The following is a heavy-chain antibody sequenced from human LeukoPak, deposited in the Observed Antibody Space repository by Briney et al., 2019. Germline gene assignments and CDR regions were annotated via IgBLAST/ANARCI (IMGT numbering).Heavy chain of an antibody. CDR2: INPNSGGT. D-gene: IGHD5-12*01. CDR1: GYTFTAYY. J-gene: IGHJ3*02. Sequence: GASVKVSCKASGYTFTAYYIHWVRQARGQGLEWMGWINPNSGGTNYAQKFQGRVTMTRDTSISTAYMELSRLRSDDTAVYYCARLSWLRHAFDIWGQGTMVTVSS. V-gene: IGHV1-2*02. CDR3: ARLSWLRHAFDI.